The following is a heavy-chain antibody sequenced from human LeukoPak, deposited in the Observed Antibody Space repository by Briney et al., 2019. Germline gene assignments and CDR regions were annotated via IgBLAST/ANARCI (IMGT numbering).Heavy chain of an antibody. Sequence: PGGSLRLPCAASGFTFSNAWMSWVRQAPGKGLEWVGRIKSKTDGGTTDYAAPVKGRFTISRDDSKNTLYLQVNSLKTEDTAVYYCTTQGPFGVVIMAMDYWGQGTLVTVSS. J-gene: IGHJ4*02. CDR1: GFTFSNAW. CDR3: TTQGPFGVVIMAMDY. CDR2: IKSKTDGGTT. V-gene: IGHV3-15*01. D-gene: IGHD3-3*01.